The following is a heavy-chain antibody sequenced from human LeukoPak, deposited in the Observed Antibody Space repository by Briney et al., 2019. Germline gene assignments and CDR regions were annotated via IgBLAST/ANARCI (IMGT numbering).Heavy chain of an antibody. J-gene: IGHJ4*02. V-gene: IGHV1-8*01. Sequence: ASVKVSCKASGYTLTSYDINWVRQATGQGPEWMGWMNPNSGNTGYAQKFQGRVTMTRNTSISTAYMELSSLGSEDSAVYYCARGLESRAKHLRYWGQGTLVTVSS. CDR3: ARGLESRAKHLRY. CDR1: GYTLTSYD. CDR2: MNPNSGNT. D-gene: IGHD1-26*01.